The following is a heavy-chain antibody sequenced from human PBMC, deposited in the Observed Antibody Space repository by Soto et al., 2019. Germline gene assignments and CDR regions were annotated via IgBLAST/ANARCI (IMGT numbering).Heavy chain of an antibody. J-gene: IGHJ4*02. CDR1: GGSISSYY. CDR3: ARHGANYDFWSGYYSI. CDR2: IYYSGST. Sequence: SETLSLTCTVSGGSISSYYWSWIRQPPGKGLEWIGYIYYSGSTNYNPSLKSRVTISVDTSKNQFSLKLSSVTAADTAVYYCARHGANYDFWSGYYSIWGQGTLVTVS. V-gene: IGHV4-59*08. D-gene: IGHD3-3*01.